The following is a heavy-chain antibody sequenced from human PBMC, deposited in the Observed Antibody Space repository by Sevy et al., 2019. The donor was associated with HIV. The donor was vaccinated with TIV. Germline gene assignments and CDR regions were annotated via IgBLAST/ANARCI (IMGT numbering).Heavy chain of an antibody. CDR2: IIPIFGTA. J-gene: IGHJ3*02. D-gene: IGHD1-1*01. CDR3: ARERRGTNLDI. V-gene: IGHV1-69*13. Sequence: ASVKISCNASGGTFSSYAISWGRQAPGQGLEWMGGIIPIFGTANYAQKFQGRVTITADDSTSTAYMELSSLRPEDTAVYYCARERRGTNLDIWGQGTMVTVSS. CDR1: GGTFSSYA.